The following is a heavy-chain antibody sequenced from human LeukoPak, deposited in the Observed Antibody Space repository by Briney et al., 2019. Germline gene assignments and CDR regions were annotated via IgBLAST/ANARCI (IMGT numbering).Heavy chain of an antibody. D-gene: IGHD6-13*01. J-gene: IGHJ4*02. V-gene: IGHV4-59*01. Sequence: PSETLSLTCTVSGGSISSYYWSWIRQPPGKGLEWIGYIYYSGSTNYNPSLKSRVTISVDTSKNQFSLKLSSVTAADTAVYYCARSSSSWYYFDYWGQGTLVTVSS. CDR3: ARSSSSWYYFDY. CDR2: IYYSGST. CDR1: GGSISSYY.